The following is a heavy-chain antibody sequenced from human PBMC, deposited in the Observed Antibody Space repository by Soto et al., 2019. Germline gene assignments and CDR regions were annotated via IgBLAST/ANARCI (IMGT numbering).Heavy chain of an antibody. CDR1: GFTFSSYW. Sequence: EVHLVESGGGLVQPGGSLRLSCAASGFTFSSYWMHWVRQAPGKGLVWVSSISTDASSTSYADPVKGRFTISRDNAKKTLYLQMNSVRAEDTAVYYCARLPNKSPQNWGQGTLVIVSP. V-gene: IGHV3-74*01. CDR3: ARLPNKSPQN. J-gene: IGHJ1*01. CDR2: ISTDASST.